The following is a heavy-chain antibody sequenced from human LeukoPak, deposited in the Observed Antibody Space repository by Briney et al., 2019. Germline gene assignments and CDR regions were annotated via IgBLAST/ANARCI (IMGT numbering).Heavy chain of an antibody. Sequence: GGSLRLSCGASGFTFSSYSMSWVRQAPGKGLEWVSVIYSGGSTYYADSVKGRFTISRDNSKNTLYLQMNSLRAEDTAVYYCARNKLYGGNSDYYGMDVWGQGTTVTVSS. CDR3: ARNKLYGGNSDYYGMDV. J-gene: IGHJ6*02. V-gene: IGHV3-53*01. CDR2: IYSGGST. CDR1: GFTFSSYS. D-gene: IGHD4-23*01.